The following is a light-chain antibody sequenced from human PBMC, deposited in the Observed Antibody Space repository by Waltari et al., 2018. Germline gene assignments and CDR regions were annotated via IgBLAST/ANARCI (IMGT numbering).Light chain of an antibody. J-gene: IGLJ3*02. CDR3: SSYIRISASWV. Sequence: QSALTQPVSVSGSPGQSITISCTGTSSDVGGFNYVSWYQHHPGKAPKLMIYDVTKRPSGVSNRFSGSGSGNTASLTISGLQSEDEAYYYCSSYIRISASWVFGGGTKLT. CDR1: SSDVGGFNY. V-gene: IGLV2-14*03. CDR2: DVT.